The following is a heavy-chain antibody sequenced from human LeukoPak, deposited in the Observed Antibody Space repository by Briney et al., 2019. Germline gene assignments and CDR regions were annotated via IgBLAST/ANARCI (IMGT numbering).Heavy chain of an antibody. J-gene: IGHJ4*02. CDR2: IYWDDDK. CDR3: AHSGGHYDYVWGSYRYISYFDY. CDR1: GFSLSTSGVG. D-gene: IGHD3-16*02. Sequence: SGPTLVKPTQTLTLTCTFSGFSLSTSGVGVGWVRQPPGKALEWLALIYWDDDKRYSPSLKSRLTITKDTSKNQVVLTMTNMDPVDTATYYCAHSGGHYDYVWGSYRYISYFDYWGQGTLVTVSS. V-gene: IGHV2-5*02.